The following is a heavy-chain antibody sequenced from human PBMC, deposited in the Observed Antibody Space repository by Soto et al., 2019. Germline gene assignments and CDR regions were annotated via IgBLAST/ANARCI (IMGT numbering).Heavy chain of an antibody. CDR3: ARSRIQLWPDAFDI. J-gene: IGHJ3*02. Sequence: ASVKVSGKASGYTFTSYDINWVRQAPGQGLEWMGWINPNSGGTNYAQKFQGRVTMTRETSISIAYMELNSLRSDDTAVYYCARSRIQLWPDAFDIWGQGTMVTVSS. V-gene: IGHV1-2*02. CDR1: GYTFTSYD. CDR2: INPNSGGT. D-gene: IGHD5-18*01.